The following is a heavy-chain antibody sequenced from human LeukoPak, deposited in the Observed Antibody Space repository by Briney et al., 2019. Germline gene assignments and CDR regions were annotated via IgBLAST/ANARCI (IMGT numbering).Heavy chain of an antibody. V-gene: IGHV3-21*01. J-gene: IGHJ4*02. CDR3: ARAHLLYYFDY. Sequence: RGSLRLSCAASGFTFSSYSMNWVRQAPGKGLEWVSSISSSSRYIYYADSVKGRFTISRDNAKNSLYLQMNSLRAEDTAVYYCARAHLLYYFDYWGQGTLVTVSS. CDR1: GFTFSSYS. CDR2: ISSSSRYI.